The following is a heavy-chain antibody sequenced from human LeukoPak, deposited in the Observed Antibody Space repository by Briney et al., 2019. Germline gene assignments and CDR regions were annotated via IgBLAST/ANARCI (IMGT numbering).Heavy chain of an antibody. CDR1: GYSLTELS. CDR3: ALRTSPYY. J-gene: IGHJ4*02. CDR2: FDPEDSET. Sequence: ASVKVSCKVSGYSLTELSMHWVRQAPGKGLEWMGDFDPEDSETIYAQKFQDRVTITEDTSTDTAYMELSSLRSEDTAIYYCALRTSPYYWGQGTLVTVSS. V-gene: IGHV1-24*01.